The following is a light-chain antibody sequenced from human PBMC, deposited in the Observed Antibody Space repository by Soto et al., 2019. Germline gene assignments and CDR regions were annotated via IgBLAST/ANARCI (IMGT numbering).Light chain of an antibody. Sequence: QAVVTQPPSMSGAPGQRVTISCTGSGSNIGADYDVHWYQQLPGAAPKLLIYGNTNRPSGVPDRFSGSKSGTSASLAITGLQAEDEADYYCQSYDSRLGGSWVFGGGTKVTVL. J-gene: IGLJ3*02. CDR3: QSYDSRLGGSWV. CDR2: GNT. V-gene: IGLV1-40*01. CDR1: GSNIGADYD.